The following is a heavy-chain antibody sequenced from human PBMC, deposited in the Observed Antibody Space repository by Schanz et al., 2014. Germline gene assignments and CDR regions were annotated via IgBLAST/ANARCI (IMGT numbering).Heavy chain of an antibody. J-gene: IGHJ4*02. Sequence: QVQLQESGPGLVKPSETLSLTCTVSGDSISTSYYWDWIRQPPGKGLEWIGVIYHSGNTYYNPSLKRRSTISASPSKTHLPRKRALVTAADTAVYYCARDLHRMDVWGQGTLVTVSS. CDR1: GDSISTSYY. V-gene: IGHV4-38-2*02. CDR3: ARDLHRMDV. CDR2: IYHSGNT. D-gene: IGHD2-8*01.